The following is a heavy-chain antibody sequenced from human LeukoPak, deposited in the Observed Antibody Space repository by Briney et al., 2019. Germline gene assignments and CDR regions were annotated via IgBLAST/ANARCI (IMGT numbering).Heavy chain of an antibody. D-gene: IGHD6-13*01. CDR3: ARSQQQGDFDY. CDR2: INHSGST. J-gene: IGHJ4*02. V-gene: IGHV4-34*01. CDR1: GGSFSGYY. Sequence: SETLSLTCAVYGGSFSGYYWSWIRQPPGKGLEWIGEINHSGSTSYNPSLKSRVTISVDTSKNQFSLRLNSVTAADTAVYYCARSQQQGDFDYWGQGTLVTVSS.